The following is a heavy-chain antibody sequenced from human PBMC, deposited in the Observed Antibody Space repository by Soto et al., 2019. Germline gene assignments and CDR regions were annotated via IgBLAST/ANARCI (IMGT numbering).Heavy chain of an antibody. Sequence: HGESLKISCKGSGYSFAGYWITWVRQKPGKGLEWMGRIDPSDSQTYYSPSFRGHVTISVTKSITIVFLQWSSLRASDTAMYYCARQIYDSDTGPNFQYYFDSWGQGTPVTVSS. J-gene: IGHJ4*02. D-gene: IGHD3-22*01. CDR3: ARQIYDSDTGPNFQYYFDS. CDR1: GYSFAGYW. CDR2: IDPSDSQT. V-gene: IGHV5-10-1*01.